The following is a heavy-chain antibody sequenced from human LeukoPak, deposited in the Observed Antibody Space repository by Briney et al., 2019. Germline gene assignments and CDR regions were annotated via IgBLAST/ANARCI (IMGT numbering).Heavy chain of an antibody. CDR2: IIPIFGTA. Sequence: SVKVSCKASGGTFSSYAISWVRQAPGQGHEWMGGIIPIFGTANYVQKFQGRVTIIADESTSTAYMELSSLRSEDTAVYYCARDSAPSFGLLDYWGRGTLVTVSS. V-gene: IGHV1-69*01. D-gene: IGHD2-15*01. CDR1: GGTFSSYA. CDR3: ARDSAPSFGLLDY. J-gene: IGHJ4*02.